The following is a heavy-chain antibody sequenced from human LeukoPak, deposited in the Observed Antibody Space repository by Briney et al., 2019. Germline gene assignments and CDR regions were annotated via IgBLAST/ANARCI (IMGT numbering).Heavy chain of an antibody. D-gene: IGHD4-11*01. CDR3: ARGHSHSFDY. CDR2: INSDGSST. Sequence: GGSLRLSCAASGFTLSSYWMHWVRQTPGKGPVWVSRINSDGSSTSYADSVKGRFTISRDNAKNTLYLQMNSLRAEDTAVYYCARGHSHSFDYWGKGALVTVSS. CDR1: GFTLSSYW. V-gene: IGHV3-74*01. J-gene: IGHJ4*02.